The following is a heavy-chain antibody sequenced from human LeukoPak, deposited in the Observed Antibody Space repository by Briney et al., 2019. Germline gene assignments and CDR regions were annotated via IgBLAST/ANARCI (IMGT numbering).Heavy chain of an antibody. D-gene: IGHD5-24*01. V-gene: IGHV3-64*01. Sequence: GGSLRLSCAASGFTFSSYAMHWVRQAPGKGLEYVSAISSNGGSTYYANSVKGRFTISRDNSKNTLYLQMGSLRAGDMAVYYCARDRGWLQSPGDYYYGMDVWGQGTTVTVSS. CDR1: GFTFSSYA. CDR2: ISSNGGST. CDR3: ARDRGWLQSPGDYYYGMDV. J-gene: IGHJ6*02.